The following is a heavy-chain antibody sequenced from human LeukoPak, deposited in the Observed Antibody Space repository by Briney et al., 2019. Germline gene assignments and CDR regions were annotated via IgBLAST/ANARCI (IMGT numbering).Heavy chain of an antibody. J-gene: IGHJ4*02. CDR2: INTDGRTT. Sequence: GGSLRLSCAASGFTFSSYWMNWVRQVPGKGLVWVAHINTDGRTTTYADSVRGRFTVARDNAKNTLYLEMNRLRADDTAIYYCARDNAYMFDFWGQGTQVTVSS. CDR3: ARDNAYMFDF. D-gene: IGHD3/OR15-3a*01. V-gene: IGHV3-74*01. CDR1: GFTFSSYW.